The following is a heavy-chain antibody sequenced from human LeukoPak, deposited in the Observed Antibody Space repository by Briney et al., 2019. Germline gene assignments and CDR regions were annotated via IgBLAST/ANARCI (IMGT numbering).Heavy chain of an antibody. CDR2: ITSSSTYT. CDR1: AFTFSSNE. Sequence: GGSLRLSCAASAFTFSSNEMNWVRQAPGKGREWVSSITSSSTYTFYADSMKGRFTISRDNAKNSLYLQMNSLRAEDAAVYYCARDPYSGSYGDSYYYYMDVWGKGTTVTISS. J-gene: IGHJ6*03. CDR3: ARDPYSGSYGDSYYYYMDV. D-gene: IGHD1-26*01. V-gene: IGHV3-21*01.